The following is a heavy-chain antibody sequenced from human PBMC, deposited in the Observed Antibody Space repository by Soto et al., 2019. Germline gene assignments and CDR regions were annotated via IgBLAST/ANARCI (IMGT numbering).Heavy chain of an antibody. V-gene: IGHV4-4*07. CDR2: IYTSGRT. CDR1: GGSISSYY. D-gene: IGHD3-22*01. Sequence: QVQLQESGPGLVKPWETLSLTCTVSGGSISSYYWSWIRQPAGKGLEWIGRIYTSGRTNYNPSHKTRVTMSVDRSKTHYSLKLSPVTAADTAVYYCASYYYHSSGYDRGAEYYPHWGQGTLVTVSS. CDR3: ASYYYHSSGYDRGAEYYPH. J-gene: IGHJ1*01.